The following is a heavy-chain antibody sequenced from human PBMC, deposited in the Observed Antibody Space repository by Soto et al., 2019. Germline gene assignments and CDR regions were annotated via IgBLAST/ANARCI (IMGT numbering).Heavy chain of an antibody. Sequence: ASVKVSCKASGYTFTSYGISWVRQAPGQGLEWMGWINAGNGNTKYSQKFQGRVTITRDTSASTAYMELSSLRSEDTAVYYCAKSTFWSGYPLRGMDVWGQGTMVTVSS. CDR2: INAGNGNT. CDR3: AKSTFWSGYPLRGMDV. D-gene: IGHD3-3*01. V-gene: IGHV1-3*01. J-gene: IGHJ6*02. CDR1: GYTFTSYG.